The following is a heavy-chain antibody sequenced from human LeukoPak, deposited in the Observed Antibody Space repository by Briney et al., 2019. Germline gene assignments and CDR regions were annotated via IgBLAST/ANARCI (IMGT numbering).Heavy chain of an antibody. J-gene: IGHJ4*02. Sequence: GGSLRLSCAASGFIFSTTDMGWVRQTPGKGLEWVSAISGRSAATYYADSVKGRFTISRDNAKNSLYLQMNSLRAEDTAVYYCARVKRVDPGSFDYWGQGTLVTVSS. CDR1: GFIFSTTD. CDR3: ARVKRVDPGSFDY. D-gene: IGHD2-15*01. CDR2: ISGRSAAT. V-gene: IGHV3-21*01.